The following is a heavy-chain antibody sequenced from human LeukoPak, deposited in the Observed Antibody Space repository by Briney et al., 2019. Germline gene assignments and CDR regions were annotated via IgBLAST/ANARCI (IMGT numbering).Heavy chain of an antibody. CDR1: GGSISSGGYY. Sequence: PSETLSLTCTVSGGSISSGGYYWSWIRQHPGKGLEWIGYIYYSGSTYYNPSLKSRVTISVDTSKDQFSLKLSSVTAADTAVYYCARGLGGSGSYSDDYFDYWGQGTLVTVSS. J-gene: IGHJ4*02. D-gene: IGHD3-10*01. CDR2: IYYSGST. V-gene: IGHV4-31*03. CDR3: ARGLGGSGSYSDDYFDY.